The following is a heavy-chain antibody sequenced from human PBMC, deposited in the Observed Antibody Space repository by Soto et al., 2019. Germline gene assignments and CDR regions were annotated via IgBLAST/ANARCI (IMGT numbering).Heavy chain of an antibody. D-gene: IGHD6-19*01. Sequence: QVQLVQSGAEVKKPGSSVKVSCKASGGTFSSYIISWVRQAPGQGLEWMGRIIPILGIANYAQKFQGRVTITADKSTSTAYMELSSLRSEDTAVYYCARDPDSSGWYVPRYWGQGTLVTVSS. J-gene: IGHJ4*02. CDR1: GGTFSSYI. CDR2: IIPILGIA. V-gene: IGHV1-69*08. CDR3: ARDPDSSGWYVPRY.